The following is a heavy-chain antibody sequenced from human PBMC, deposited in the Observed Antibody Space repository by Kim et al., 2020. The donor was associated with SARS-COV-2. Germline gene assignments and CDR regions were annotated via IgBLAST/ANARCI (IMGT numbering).Heavy chain of an antibody. V-gene: IGHV5-51*01. D-gene: IGHD2-15*01. CDR2: IYPGDSDT. Sequence: GESLKISCKGSGYSFTSYWIGWVRQMPGKGLEWMGIIYPGDSDTRYSPSFQGQVTISADKSISTAYLQWSSLKASDTAMYYCARLSIGKGVVEMATYYGMDVWGQGTTVTVSS. J-gene: IGHJ6*02. CDR3: ARLSIGKGVVEMATYYGMDV. CDR1: GYSFTSYW.